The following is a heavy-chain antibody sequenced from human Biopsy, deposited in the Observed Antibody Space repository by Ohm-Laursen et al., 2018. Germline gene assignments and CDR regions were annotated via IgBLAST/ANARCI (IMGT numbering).Heavy chain of an antibody. V-gene: IGHV6-1*01. CDR1: GDSVSSNRAA. Sequence: LQTLSLTCAISGDSVSSNRAAWNWIRQPPSRGLEWLGRTFYRAKWYTDFAVSVKSRITLTPDPSTNQFSLQLNSVTPDDTAVYYCARSGSDSLNYYFDFWGQGTLVTVSS. CDR3: ARSGSDSLNYYFDF. D-gene: IGHD2-21*02. CDR2: TFYRAKWYT. J-gene: IGHJ4*02.